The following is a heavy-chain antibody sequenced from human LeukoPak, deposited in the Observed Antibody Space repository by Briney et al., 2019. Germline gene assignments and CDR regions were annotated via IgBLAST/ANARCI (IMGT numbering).Heavy chain of an antibody. CDR1: GFTFSSYE. Sequence: PGGSLRLSCAASGFTFSSYEMNWVRQAPGKGREWVSYISSSGSTIYYADSVKGRFTISRDNAKNSLYLQMNSLRAEDTAVYYCARDLGIAVAGYFDYWGQGTLVTVSS. CDR3: ARDLGIAVAGYFDY. CDR2: ISSSGSTI. J-gene: IGHJ4*02. V-gene: IGHV3-48*03. D-gene: IGHD6-19*01.